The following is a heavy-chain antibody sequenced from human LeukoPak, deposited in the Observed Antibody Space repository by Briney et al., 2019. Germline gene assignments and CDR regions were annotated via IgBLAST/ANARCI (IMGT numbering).Heavy chain of an antibody. CDR3: ARLATGYGENDPDY. CDR1: GYTFTSYA. J-gene: IGHJ4*02. D-gene: IGHD4/OR15-4a*01. Sequence: GASVKVSCKASGYTFTSYAMNWVRQAPGQGLEWMGWINTNTGNPTYAQGFTGRFVFSLDTSVSTAYLWISSLKAEDTAVYYCARLATGYGENDPDYWGQGTLVTVSS. V-gene: IGHV7-4-1*02. CDR2: INTNTGNP.